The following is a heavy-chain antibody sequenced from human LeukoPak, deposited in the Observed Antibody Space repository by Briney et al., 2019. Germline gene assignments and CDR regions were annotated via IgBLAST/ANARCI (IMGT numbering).Heavy chain of an antibody. CDR2: INPNSGGT. V-gene: IGHV1-2*02. D-gene: IGHD1-26*01. J-gene: IGHJ4*02. Sequence: ASVKVSCKASGYTFTGYYMHWVRQAPGQGLEWMGWINPNSGGTNYAQKFQGRVTMTRDTSISTAYMELSRLRSDDTAVYYCARQSESTGGYLDWGQGTLVTVSS. CDR1: GYTFTGYY. CDR3: ARQSESTGGYLD.